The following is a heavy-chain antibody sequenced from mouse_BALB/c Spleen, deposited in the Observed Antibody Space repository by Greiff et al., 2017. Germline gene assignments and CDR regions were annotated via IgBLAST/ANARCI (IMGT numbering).Heavy chain of an antibody. V-gene: IGHV5-9-4*01. CDR2: ISSGGSYT. CDR1: GFTFSSYA. Sequence: EVKLMESGGGLVKPGGSLKLSCAASGFTFSSYAMSWVRQSPEKRLEWVAEISSGGSYTYYPDTVTGRFTISCDNAKNTLYLEMSSLRSEDTAMYCCARDRGAYDGNLSYFDYWGQGTTLTVSS. D-gene: IGHD2-10*01. J-gene: IGHJ2*01. CDR3: ARDRGAYDGNLSYFDY.